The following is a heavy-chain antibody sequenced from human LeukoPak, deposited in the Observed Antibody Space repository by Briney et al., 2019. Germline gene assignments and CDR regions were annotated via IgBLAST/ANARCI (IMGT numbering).Heavy chain of an antibody. D-gene: IGHD1-26*01. J-gene: IGHJ4*02. CDR2: IYYSGST. CDR3: ARVFRTERLFDY. CDR1: GGSISSGDYY. Sequence: TLSLTCTVSGGSISSGDYYWSWIRQPPGKGLEWIGYIYYSGSTYYNPSLKSRVTISVDTSKNQFSLKLSSVTAADTAVYYCARVFRTERLFDYWGQGTLVTVSS. V-gene: IGHV4-30-4*01.